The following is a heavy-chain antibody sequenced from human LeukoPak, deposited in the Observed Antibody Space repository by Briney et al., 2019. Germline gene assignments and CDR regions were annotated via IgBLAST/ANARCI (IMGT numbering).Heavy chain of an antibody. Sequence: PGGSLRLSCAASGFTFSNYWMSWVRQAPGKGLEWVANIKQDGSEKYYVDSVKGRFTISRDNAKNSLYLQMNNLRAEDTAVYYCARDRSSGPICSYWGQGTLVTVSS. CDR3: ARDRSSGPICSY. J-gene: IGHJ4*02. D-gene: IGHD6-6*01. V-gene: IGHV3-7*01. CDR2: IKQDGSEK. CDR1: GFTFSNYW.